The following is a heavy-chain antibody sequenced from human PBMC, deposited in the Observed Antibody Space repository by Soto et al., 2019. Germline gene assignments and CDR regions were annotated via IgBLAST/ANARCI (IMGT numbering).Heavy chain of an antibody. J-gene: IGHJ6*02. D-gene: IGHD3-3*01. V-gene: IGHV1-46*01. CDR3: ARDRGVLRFLEWLLYGMDV. CDR2: INPSGGST. Sequence: QVQLVQSGAEVKKPGASVKVSCKASGYTFTSYYMHWVRQAPGQGLEWMGIINPSGGSTSFAQKCQGRVTMTRDTSTGTVYMELSSLRSEDTAVYYCARDRGVLRFLEWLLYGMDVWGQGTTVTVSS. CDR1: GYTFTSYY.